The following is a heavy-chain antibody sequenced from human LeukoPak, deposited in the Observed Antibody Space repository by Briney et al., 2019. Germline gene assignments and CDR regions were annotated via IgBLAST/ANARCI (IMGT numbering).Heavy chain of an antibody. CDR1: GGTFSSYA. Sequence: GASVKVSCKASGGTFSSYAISWVRQAPGQGLEWMGGIIPIFGTANYAQKFQGRVTITADKSTSTAYMGLSSLRSEETAVDYWARDLADDAFDIWGQGTMVTVSS. V-gene: IGHV1-69*06. CDR2: IIPIFGTA. J-gene: IGHJ3*02. CDR3: ARDLADDAFDI.